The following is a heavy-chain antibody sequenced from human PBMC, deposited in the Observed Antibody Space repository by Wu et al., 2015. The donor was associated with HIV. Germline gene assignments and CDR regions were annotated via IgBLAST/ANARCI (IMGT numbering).Heavy chain of an antibody. CDR3: ARDSANYGMDV. D-gene: IGHD3-10*01. V-gene: IGHV1-18*04. CDR1: GYTFTGYY. CDR2: ISAYNGNT. J-gene: IGHJ6*02. Sequence: QVQLVQSGAEVKKPGASVKVSCKASGYTFTGYYMHWVRQAPGQGLEWLAWISAYNGNTNYAEEFQGRVTLTTDTSTNTAYMELRTLRSNDTAIYYCARDSANYGMDVWGQGTTVTVSS.